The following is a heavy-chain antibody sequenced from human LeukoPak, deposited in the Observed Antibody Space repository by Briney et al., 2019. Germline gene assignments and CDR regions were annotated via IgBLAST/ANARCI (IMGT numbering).Heavy chain of an antibody. Sequence: PSETLSLTCTVSGGSISSGDYYWSWIRQPPGKGLEWIGYIYYSGSTNYNPSLKSRVTISVDKSKNQFALKLSSVTAADTAVYYWARDYPHSFFDYWGQGPLVTVSS. CDR1: GGSISSGDYY. D-gene: IGHD3-16*02. CDR3: ARDYPHSFFDY. J-gene: IGHJ4*02. V-gene: IGHV4-30-4*01. CDR2: IYYSGST.